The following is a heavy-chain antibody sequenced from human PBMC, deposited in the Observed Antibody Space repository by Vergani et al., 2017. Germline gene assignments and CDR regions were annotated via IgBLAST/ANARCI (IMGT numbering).Heavy chain of an antibody. D-gene: IGHD2-2*01. CDR3: TTDRDLYQLLLGAFDI. V-gene: IGHV3-15*01. Sequence: EVQLVESGGGLVKPGGSLRLSCAASGFTFSNAWMSWVRQAPGKGLEWVGRIKSKTDGGTTDYAAPVKGRFTISRDDSKNTLYLQMNSLKTEDTAVYYCTTDRDLYQLLLGAFDIWGQGTMVTVSS. J-gene: IGHJ3*02. CDR2: IKSKTDGGTT. CDR1: GFTFSNAW.